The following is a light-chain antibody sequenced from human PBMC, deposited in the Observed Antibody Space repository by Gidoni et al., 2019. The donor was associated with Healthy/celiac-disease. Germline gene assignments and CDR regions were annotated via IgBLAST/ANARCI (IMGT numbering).Light chain of an antibody. J-gene: IGKJ4*01. CDR1: QSVSSSY. V-gene: IGKV3-20*01. CDR3: QQYGSSPLT. CDR2: GAS. Sequence: FVLTQSPGTLSLSPGERATLSCRASQSVSSSYLAWYQQKPGQAPRLLIYGASSRATGIPDRFSGSGCGTDFTLTISRLEPEDFAVYYCQQYGSSPLTFGGGTKVEIK.